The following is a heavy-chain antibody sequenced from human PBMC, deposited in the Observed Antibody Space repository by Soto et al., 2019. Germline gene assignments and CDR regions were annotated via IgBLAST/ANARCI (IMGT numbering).Heavy chain of an antibody. CDR1: GFTFNSYW. J-gene: IGHJ2*01. V-gene: IGHV3-74*01. D-gene: IGHD1-26*01. CDR2: INPDGRVT. Sequence: EVQLVESGGGLVQPGGSLTLSCAASGFTFNSYWMHWVRQAPGKGVVWVSRINPDGRVTNYADSVKARFTISRDNAKNILYLQMNSLRPEDTAVYYCARVGQGAWYFDLWGRGTLVTVSS. CDR3: ARVGQGAWYFDL.